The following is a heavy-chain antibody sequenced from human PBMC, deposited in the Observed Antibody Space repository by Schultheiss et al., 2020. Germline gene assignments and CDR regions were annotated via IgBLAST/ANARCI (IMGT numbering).Heavy chain of an antibody. D-gene: IGHD6-19*01. CDR1: GFTFSSYG. CDR2: ISSSSSYI. J-gene: IGHJ4*02. V-gene: IGHV3-21*01. Sequence: GGSLRLSCAASGFTFSSYGMHWVRQAPGKGLEWVSSISSSSSYIYYADSVKGRFTISRDNAKNSLYLQMNSLRAEDTAVYYCAKLYSSGWYGDYWGQGTLVTVSS. CDR3: AKLYSSGWYGDY.